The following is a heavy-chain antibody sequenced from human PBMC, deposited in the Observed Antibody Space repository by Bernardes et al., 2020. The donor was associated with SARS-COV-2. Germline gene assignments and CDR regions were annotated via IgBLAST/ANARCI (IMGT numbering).Heavy chain of an antibody. CDR1: GFTFSSYG. Sequence: GGSLRLSCAASGFTFSSYGMSWVRQTPEKGLEWISTISDSGGTTYYAESVKGRFTTSRDNSKNTLYLQLNSLRAEDTGVYYCAKGRVPSSTWFDPWGPGTLVAVSS. D-gene: IGHD2-2*01. CDR2: ISDSGGTT. CDR3: AKGRVPSSTWFDP. J-gene: IGHJ5*02. V-gene: IGHV3-23*01.